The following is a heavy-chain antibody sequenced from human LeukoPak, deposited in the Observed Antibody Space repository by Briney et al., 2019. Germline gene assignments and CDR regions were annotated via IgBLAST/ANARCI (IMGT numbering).Heavy chain of an antibody. CDR1: GFTFRSYA. V-gene: IGHV3-23*01. D-gene: IGHD6-19*01. CDR2: ISGSGGST. Sequence: PGGSLRLSCAASGFTFRSYAMSWVRQAPGKGLEWVSVISGSGGSTYYADSVKGRFTISRDNSKNTLYLQMNSLRAEDTAVYYCAKDSPYSSGWYNFDYWGQGTLVTVSS. J-gene: IGHJ4*02. CDR3: AKDSPYSSGWYNFDY.